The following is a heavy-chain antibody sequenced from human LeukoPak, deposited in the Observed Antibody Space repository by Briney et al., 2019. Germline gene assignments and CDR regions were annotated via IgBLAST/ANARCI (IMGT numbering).Heavy chain of an antibody. CDR1: GFTFRIYA. D-gene: IGHD3-22*01. J-gene: IGHJ4*02. CDR3: ARDYDSSGYYNY. V-gene: IGHV3-23*01. CDR2: ISGSGGST. Sequence: PGGSLRLSCAGSGFTFRIYAMSWVRQAPGKGLEWVSAISGSGGSTYYADSVKGRFTISRDNSKNTLYLQMNSLRAEDTAVYYCARDYDSSGYYNYWGQGTLVTVSS.